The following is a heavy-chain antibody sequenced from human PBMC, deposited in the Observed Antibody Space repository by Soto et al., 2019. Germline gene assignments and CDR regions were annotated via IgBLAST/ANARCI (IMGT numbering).Heavy chain of an antibody. CDR1: GFTVSSYY. J-gene: IGHJ1*01. Sequence: EVQLVETGGGLIQPGGSLILSCAASGFTVSSYYMSWVRQAPGKGLGWVSVIYSGGSTYYADSVKGRFTISRDSSKNTLYPQMNSLRAEDTAVYYCAREYYNDGSGYYGYFQHWRQGTLFTVSS. CDR3: AREYYNDGSGYYGYFQH. V-gene: IGHV3-53*02. CDR2: IYSGGST. D-gene: IGHD3-22*01.